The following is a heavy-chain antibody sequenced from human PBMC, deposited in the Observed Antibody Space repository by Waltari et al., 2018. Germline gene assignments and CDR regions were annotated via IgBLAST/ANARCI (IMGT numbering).Heavy chain of an antibody. CDR2: ITHTGDS. V-gene: IGHV4-34*01. CDR1: GASFGGFY. D-gene: IGHD2-2*01. CDR3: GRAPATSWFGYSVY. Sequence: QVQLQQWGAGLLKPSETLSLTCGESGASFGGFYWSWIRQAPGKGLAGIGDITHTGDSNTNPSPKSRLTISVDTSKRQFSLELTSVTPADTAVYYCGRAPATSWFGYSVYWGQGTVVTVSS. J-gene: IGHJ4*02.